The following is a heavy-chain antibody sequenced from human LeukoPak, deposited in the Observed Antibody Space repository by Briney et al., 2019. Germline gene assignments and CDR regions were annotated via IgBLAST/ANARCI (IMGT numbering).Heavy chain of an antibody. D-gene: IGHD3-10*01. CDR2: INPSGSST. Sequence: GASVKVSCKASGYSFTSHYMHWVRQAPGQGLEWMGLINPSGSSTLYAQKFQGRVTMTRDMSTTTDYMELSSLRSEDTAVYYCAISYSVRTKIITMLRGKANGGAINYFDYWGQGTLVTVSS. CDR3: AISYSVRTKIITMLRGKANGGAINYFDY. CDR1: GYSFTSHY. J-gene: IGHJ4*02. V-gene: IGHV1-46*01.